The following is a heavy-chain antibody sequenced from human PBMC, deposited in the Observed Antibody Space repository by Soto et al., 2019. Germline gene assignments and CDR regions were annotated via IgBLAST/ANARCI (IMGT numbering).Heavy chain of an antibody. V-gene: IGHV3-30*18. J-gene: IGHJ6*02. CDR1: VFTFNNSG. CDR3: VKDRVPGAYGNYYGMDV. Sequence: GALRLSCRVSVFTFNNSGMHWVREAPGKGLEWMAVISYDGIDKYYADSVKGRVIISRDNSKNTLNLEMNSLRAEDTAIYYCVKDRVPGAYGNYYGMDVWGQGTTVTVSS. CDR2: ISYDGIDK. D-gene: IGHD5-12*01.